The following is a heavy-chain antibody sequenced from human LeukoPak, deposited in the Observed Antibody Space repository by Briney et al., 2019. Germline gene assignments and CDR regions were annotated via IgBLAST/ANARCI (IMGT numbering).Heavy chain of an antibody. CDR3: AKDGFWSGYYNRAFDY. Sequence: QPRGSLRLSCAASGFTFSSYEMNWVRQAPGKGLEWVSYISSSGTTIYYADSVKGRFTISRDNAKNSLYLQMNSLRAEDTAVYYCAKDGFWSGYYNRAFDYWGQGTLVTVSS. CDR1: GFTFSSYE. CDR2: ISSSGTTI. D-gene: IGHD3-3*01. V-gene: IGHV3-48*03. J-gene: IGHJ4*02.